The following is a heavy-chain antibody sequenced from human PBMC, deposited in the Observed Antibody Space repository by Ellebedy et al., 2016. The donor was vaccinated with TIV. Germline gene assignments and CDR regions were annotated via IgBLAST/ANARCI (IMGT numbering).Heavy chain of an antibody. CDR1: GFTFNSYP. D-gene: IGHD6-19*01. V-gene: IGHV3-30-3*01. CDR3: ARDLDKSSGWYGGAAY. J-gene: IGHJ4*02. CDR2: ISYDGNSK. Sequence: GESLKISCAASGFTFNSYPMHWVRQAPGKGLEWVAVISYDGNSKYYADSVKGRFTISRDNSMTTLYLEMNSLRAEDTAVYYCARDLDKSSGWYGGAAYWGQGTLVTVSS.